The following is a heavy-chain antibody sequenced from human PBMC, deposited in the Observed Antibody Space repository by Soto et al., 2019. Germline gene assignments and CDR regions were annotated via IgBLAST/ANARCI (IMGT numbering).Heavy chain of an antibody. J-gene: IGHJ5*02. V-gene: IGHV3-30*18. CDR2: ISYDGSNN. CDR3: AKGEAPHH. Sequence: QVQLVESGGGVVQPGRSLRLSCAASGFTFSRYGMHWVRQPPGKGLEWVAVISYDGSNNYYADSVKGRFTIARDNSKNTLYLQMNSLRAEDTAVYYCAKGEAPHHWGQGTLVTVSS. CDR1: GFTFSRYG.